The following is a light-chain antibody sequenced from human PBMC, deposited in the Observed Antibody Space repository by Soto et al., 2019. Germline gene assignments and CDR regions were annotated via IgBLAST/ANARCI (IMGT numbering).Light chain of an antibody. CDR3: CSYGGSIPVL. CDR2: EGT. CDR1: SNDVGRYNL. V-gene: IGLV2-23*01. Sequence: QSALTQPASVSGSPGQSITISCTGTSNDVGRYNLVSWYRQDPGKAPKLMIYEGTKRPSGVSNRFSGSKSGNTASLTISGLQAEDEADYYCCSYGGSIPVLFGGGTNLTVL. J-gene: IGLJ2*01.